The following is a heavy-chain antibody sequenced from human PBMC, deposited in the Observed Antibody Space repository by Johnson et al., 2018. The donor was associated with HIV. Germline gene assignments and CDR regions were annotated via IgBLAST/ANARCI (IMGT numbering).Heavy chain of an antibody. CDR3: ARDQAYRSSWAFSFDI. Sequence: QVQLVESGGGVVQPGGSLRLSCAASGFTFSSYGMHWVRQAPGKGLEWVSGINWNGGSTGYADSVKGRFTISRDNSKNTVFLQMNSLRSDDTAVYFCARDQAYRSSWAFSFDIWGQGTMVIVSS. CDR2: INWNGGST. CDR1: GFTFSSYG. D-gene: IGHD6-13*01. J-gene: IGHJ3*02. V-gene: IGHV3-NL1*01.